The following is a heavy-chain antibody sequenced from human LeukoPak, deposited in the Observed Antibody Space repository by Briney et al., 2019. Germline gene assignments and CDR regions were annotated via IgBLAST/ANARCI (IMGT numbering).Heavy chain of an antibody. V-gene: IGHV4-59*13. CDR1: GGSISSYY. CDR2: IYYSGST. CDR3: ARVSSFLRFLEWPHPYYYYGMDV. D-gene: IGHD3-3*01. Sequence: PSETPSLTCTVSGGSISSYYWSWIRQPPGKGLEWIGYIYYSGSTNYNPSLKSRVTISVDTSKNQFSLKLSSVTAADTAVYYCARVSSFLRFLEWPHPYYYYGMDVWGQGTTVTVSS. J-gene: IGHJ6*02.